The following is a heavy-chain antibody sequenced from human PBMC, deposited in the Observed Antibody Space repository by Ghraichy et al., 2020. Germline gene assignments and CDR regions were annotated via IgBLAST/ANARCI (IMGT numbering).Heavy chain of an antibody. CDR1: GGSFSGYY. D-gene: IGHD3-22*01. J-gene: IGHJ4*02. CDR3: ARGLDDSSGYYPRFDY. CDR2: INHSGST. V-gene: IGHV4-34*01. Sequence: ETLSLTCAVYGGSFSGYYWSWIRQPPGKELEWIGEINHSGSTNYNPSLKSRVTISVDTSKNQFSLKLSSVTAADTAVYYCARGLDDSSGYYPRFDYWGQGTLVTVSS.